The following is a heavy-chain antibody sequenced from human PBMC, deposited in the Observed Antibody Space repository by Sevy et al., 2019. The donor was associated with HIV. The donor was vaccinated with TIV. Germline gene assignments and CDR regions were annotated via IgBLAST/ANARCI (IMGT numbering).Heavy chain of an antibody. Sequence: ASVKVSCKASGGTFSSYAISWVRQAPGQGLEWMGGIIPIFGTANYAQKFQGRVTITADESTSTAYMELSSLRSEDTAVYYCARAPKGDIVVVPAAIRHYYYGMDVWCQGTTVTVSS. D-gene: IGHD2-2*01. CDR2: IIPIFGTA. CDR1: GGTFSSYA. J-gene: IGHJ6*02. V-gene: IGHV1-69*13. CDR3: ARAPKGDIVVVPAAIRHYYYGMDV.